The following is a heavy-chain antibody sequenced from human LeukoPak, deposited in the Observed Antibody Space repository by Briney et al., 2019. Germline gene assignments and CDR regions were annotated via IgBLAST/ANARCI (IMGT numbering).Heavy chain of an antibody. J-gene: IGHJ4*02. Sequence: GGSLRLSCAASGFTFSNNYMSWVRQPPGKGPESVSVIYSGGGTYYSDSVKGRFTISRDNSKNTLYLQMNSLRAADTAVYYCASQYSRGWYALDYSGQGTLVTVSS. V-gene: IGHV3-53*01. D-gene: IGHD6-19*01. CDR1: GFTFSNNY. CDR2: IYSGGGT. CDR3: ASQYSRGWYALDY.